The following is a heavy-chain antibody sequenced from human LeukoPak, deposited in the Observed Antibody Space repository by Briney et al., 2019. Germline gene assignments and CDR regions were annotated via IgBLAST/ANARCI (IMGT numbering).Heavy chain of an antibody. V-gene: IGHV3-21*01. CDR2: ISSSSSYI. Sequence: GGSLRLSCAASGFTFSSYSMNWVRQAPGKGLEWVSSISSSSSYIYYADSVKGRFTISRDNAKNSLYLQMNSLRAEDTAVHYCAGFSMWGFGTHPLDVWGKGTTVTVSS. CDR3: AGFSMWGFGTHPLDV. CDR1: GFTFSSYS. J-gene: IGHJ6*04. D-gene: IGHD3-10*01.